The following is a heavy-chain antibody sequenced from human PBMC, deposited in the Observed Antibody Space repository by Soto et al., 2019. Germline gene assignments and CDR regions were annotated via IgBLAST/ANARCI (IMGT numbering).Heavy chain of an antibody. D-gene: IGHD2-2*01. J-gene: IGHJ6*02. CDR1: GYSFTSYW. CDR2: IDPSDSYT. V-gene: IGHV5-10-1*01. Sequence: PGESLKISCKGSGYSFTSYWISWVRQMPGKGLEWMGRIDPSDSYTNYSPSFQGHVTISADKSISTAYLQWSSLKASDTAMYYCASDRFVVVPAAMGDYYYGMDVWGQGTTVTVPS. CDR3: ASDRFVVVPAAMGDYYYGMDV.